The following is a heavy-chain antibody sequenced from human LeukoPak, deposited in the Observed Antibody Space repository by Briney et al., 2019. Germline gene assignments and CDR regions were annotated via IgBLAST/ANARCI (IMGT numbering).Heavy chain of an antibody. J-gene: IGHJ4*02. D-gene: IGHD4-17*01. CDR3: ARGSTGSAVYY. V-gene: IGHV4-59*01. CDR1: GGSISSYY. Sequence: NPSETLSLTCTVSGGSISSYYWSWIRQPPGKGLEWIGYIYYSGSTNYNPSLKSRVTISVDTSKNQFSLKLSSVTAADTAVYYCARGSTGSAVYYWGQGTLVTVSS. CDR2: IYYSGST.